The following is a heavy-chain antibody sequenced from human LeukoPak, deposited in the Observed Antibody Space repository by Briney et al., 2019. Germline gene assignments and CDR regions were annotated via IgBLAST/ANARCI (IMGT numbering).Heavy chain of an antibody. J-gene: IGHJ4*02. Sequence: PSETLSLTCTVSGGSISSSSYYWAWIRQPPGKGLEWIGSIYYSGSTYYNPSLKGRVTISVDTSKNQFSLKLSSVTAADPAVYYCAREDYYDRRLDYWGQGTLVTVSS. CDR1: GGSISSSSYY. CDR3: AREDYYDRRLDY. CDR2: IYYSGST. V-gene: IGHV4-39*02. D-gene: IGHD3-22*01.